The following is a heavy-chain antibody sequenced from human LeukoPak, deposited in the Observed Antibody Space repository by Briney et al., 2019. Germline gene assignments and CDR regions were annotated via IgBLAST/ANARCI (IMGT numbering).Heavy chain of an antibody. V-gene: IGHV3-48*01. CDR3: AKLLRDATIYDF. CDR2: ISSSSTTI. Sequence: ETLSLTCAVSGGSISSSNWWSWVRQAPGKGLEWVSYISSSSTTIYYADSVKGRFTISRDNAKNSLYLQMNSLRVEDTAFYYCAKLLRDATIYDFWGHGALVTVSS. CDR1: GGSISSSN. J-gene: IGHJ4*01. D-gene: IGHD5-24*01.